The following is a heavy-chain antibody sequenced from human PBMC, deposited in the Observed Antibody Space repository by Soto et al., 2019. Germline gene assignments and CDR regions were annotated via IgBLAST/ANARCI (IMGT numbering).Heavy chain of an antibody. D-gene: IGHD5-18*01. CDR1: GGSISSGGYY. J-gene: IGHJ4*02. CDR3: ARGSSGYSYGYFDY. V-gene: IGHV4-31*03. CDR2: IYYSGST. Sequence: LSLTCTVSGGSISSGGYYWSWIRQHPGKGLEWIGYIYYSGSTYYNPSLKSRVTISVDTSKNQFSLKLSSVTAADTAVYYCARGSSGYSYGYFDYWGQGTLVTVSS.